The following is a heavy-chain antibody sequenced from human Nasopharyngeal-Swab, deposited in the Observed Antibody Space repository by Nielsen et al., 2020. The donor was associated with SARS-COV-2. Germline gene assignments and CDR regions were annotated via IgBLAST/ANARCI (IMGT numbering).Heavy chain of an antibody. V-gene: IGHV3-30-3*01. CDR3: ARAVAGYYYMDV. J-gene: IGHJ6*03. D-gene: IGHD6-19*01. CDR2: ISYDGSNK. Sequence: GESLKISCAASGFTFSSYAMLWVRQAPGKGLEWVAVISYDGSNKYYADSVKGRFTIPRDNSKNTLYLQMNSLRAEDTAVYYCARAVAGYYYMDVWGKGTTVTVSS. CDR1: GFTFSSYA.